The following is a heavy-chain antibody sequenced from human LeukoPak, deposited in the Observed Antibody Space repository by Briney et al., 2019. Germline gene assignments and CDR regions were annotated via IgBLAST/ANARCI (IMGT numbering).Heavy chain of an antibody. Sequence: GGSLRLSCAASGFTFSSYWMSWVRQAPGKGLEWVANIKQDGSEKYYVDSVKGRFTISRDNAKNSLYLQMNSLRAEDTAVYYCARDCGGDCLDAFDIWGQGTMVTVSS. CDR1: GFTFSSYW. D-gene: IGHD2-21*02. J-gene: IGHJ3*02. V-gene: IGHV3-7*01. CDR2: IKQDGSEK. CDR3: ARDCGGDCLDAFDI.